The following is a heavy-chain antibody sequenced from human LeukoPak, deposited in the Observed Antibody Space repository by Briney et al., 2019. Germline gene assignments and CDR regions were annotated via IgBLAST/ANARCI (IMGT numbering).Heavy chain of an antibody. CDR2: IVVGSGNT. Sequence: GASVKVSCKASGFTFTSSAMQWVRQARGQRLEWIGWIVVGSGNTNYAQKFQERVTITRDMSTSTAYMELSSLRSEDTAVYYCAAGAPRYCSSTSCPLRYWGQGTLVTVSS. D-gene: IGHD2-2*01. J-gene: IGHJ4*02. CDR1: GFTFTSSA. CDR3: AAGAPRYCSSTSCPLRY. V-gene: IGHV1-58*02.